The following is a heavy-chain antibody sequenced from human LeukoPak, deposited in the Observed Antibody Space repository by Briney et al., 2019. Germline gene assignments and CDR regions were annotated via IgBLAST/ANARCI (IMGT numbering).Heavy chain of an antibody. J-gene: IGHJ4*02. V-gene: IGHV1-46*01. D-gene: IGHD3-16*02. CDR2: INPSGGTT. CDR1: GYTLTSYY. Sequence: ASVKGSCKASGYTLTSYYMHWVRQAPGQGLEWMGIINPSGGTTSYAQKFQGRVTMTRDTSTSTVYMELSSQRSEDTAVYYCARAHDYLWGNYRYFDYWGQGTLVTVSS. CDR3: ARAHDYLWGNYRYFDY.